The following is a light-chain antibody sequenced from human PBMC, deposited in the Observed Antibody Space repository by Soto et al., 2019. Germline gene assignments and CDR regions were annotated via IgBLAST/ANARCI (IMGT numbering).Light chain of an antibody. CDR1: QSVXSR. Sequence: EIGLTQSACALSLSPGERATLSCRASQSVXSRLVWFQHKPGQAPRFLXSGASSSANGIPDSLSGSGSATDFTRTISRLDPEYCARYYWQHYGMATSTFGQGTRVDIK. CDR3: QHYGMATST. J-gene: IGKJ5*01. V-gene: IGKV3-20*01. CDR2: GAS.